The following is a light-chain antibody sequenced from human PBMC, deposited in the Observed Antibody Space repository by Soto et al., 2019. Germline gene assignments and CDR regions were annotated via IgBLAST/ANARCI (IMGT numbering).Light chain of an antibody. Sequence: EIVLTQSPAILSLSPGDTATLSCRASQTVSNYLTWYQQKPGQAPRLLIYDTSKRAAGIPARFSGSGSGTDFTLTISSLEPEDFAVYYCQHQGFGQGTKVDIK. CDR3: QHQG. V-gene: IGKV3-11*01. CDR2: DTS. CDR1: QTVSNY. J-gene: IGKJ1*01.